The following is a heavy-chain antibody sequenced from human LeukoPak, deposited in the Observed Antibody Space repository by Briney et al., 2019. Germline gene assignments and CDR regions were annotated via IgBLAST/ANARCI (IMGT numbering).Heavy chain of an antibody. V-gene: IGHV3-7*01. D-gene: IGHD4-23*01. CDR1: GFTFSSYW. Sequence: PGGSLRLSCAASGFTFSSYWMSWVRQAPGKGLEWVANIKQDGREKYYVDSVKGRFTISRDNAKNSLYLQMNSLRAEDTAVYYCARDFGRWFLDYWGQGALVTVSS. J-gene: IGHJ4*02. CDR3: ARDFGRWFLDY. CDR2: IKQDGREK.